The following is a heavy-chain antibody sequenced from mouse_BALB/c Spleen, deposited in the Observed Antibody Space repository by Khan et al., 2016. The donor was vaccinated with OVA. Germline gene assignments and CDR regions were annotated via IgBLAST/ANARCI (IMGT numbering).Heavy chain of an antibody. CDR1: GYTFTNYG. CDR3: AIVGYRSFDV. V-gene: IGHV9-3-1*01. CDR2: INTYTGEP. Sequence: QIQLVQSGPELKKPGETVKISCKASGYTFTNYGMNWVKQAPGKGLKWMGWINTYTGEPTYADDFKGRFAFSLETSASTAYLQINNLKNEDTATYFCAIVGYRSFDVWGQGTTVTVSS. J-gene: IGHJ1*01.